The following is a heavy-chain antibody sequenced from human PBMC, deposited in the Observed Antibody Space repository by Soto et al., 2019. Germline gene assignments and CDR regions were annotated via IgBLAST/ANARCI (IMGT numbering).Heavy chain of an antibody. J-gene: IGHJ6*03. CDR2: IYYSGST. D-gene: IGHD2-2*01. Sequence: QLQLQESGPGLVKPSETLSLTCTVSGGSISSSSYYWGWIRQPPGKGLEWIGSIYYSGSTYYNPSLKSRVTISVDTSKNQFSLMLSSVHASDTAVYYCARRGGVVVPAAAYYYYYMDVCVNGTTVTVSS. V-gene: IGHV4-39*01. CDR3: ARRGGVVVPAAAYYYYYMDV. CDR1: GGSISSSSYY.